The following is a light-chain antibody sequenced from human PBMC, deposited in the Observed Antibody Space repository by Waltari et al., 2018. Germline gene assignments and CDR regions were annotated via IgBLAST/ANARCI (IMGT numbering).Light chain of an antibody. V-gene: IGKV4-1*01. J-gene: IGKJ1*01. Sequence: DIVMTQSPDFLAVSLGERATINCKSSQSVLYSSNNKNYLAWYQQKPGQPPKLLIYWASTRESGVPDRFSGSGSGTEFTLTISSLQAEDVAVYYCQQYYSTSWTFGQGTKVEIK. CDR2: WAS. CDR3: QQYYSTSWT. CDR1: QSVLYSSNNKNY.